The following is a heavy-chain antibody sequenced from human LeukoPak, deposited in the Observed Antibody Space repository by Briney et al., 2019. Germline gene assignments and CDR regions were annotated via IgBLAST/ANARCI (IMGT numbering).Heavy chain of an antibody. CDR3: ARDDTKYDSSGPSHFDY. D-gene: IGHD3-22*01. J-gene: IGHJ4*02. V-gene: IGHV3-48*04. Sequence: PAGGSLRLSCAASGFTFSSYSMNWVRQAPGKGLEWVSYISSSGSTIYYADSVKGRFTISRDNAKNSLYLQMNSLRAEDTAVYYCARDDTKYDSSGPSHFDYWGQGTLVTVSS. CDR2: ISSSGSTI. CDR1: GFTFSSYS.